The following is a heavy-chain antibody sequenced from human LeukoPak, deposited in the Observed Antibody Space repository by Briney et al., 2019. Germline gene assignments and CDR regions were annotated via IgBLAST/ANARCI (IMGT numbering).Heavy chain of an antibody. V-gene: IGHV1-69*04. D-gene: IGHD3-22*01. CDR3: ARDEMYYYDSSGSPRY. Sequence: SVKASCKASGGTFSSYAIRWVRQAPGQGLEWMGRIIPILGIANYAQKFQGRVTITADKSTSTAYMELSSLRSEDTAVYYCARDEMYYYDSSGSPRYWGQGTLVTVSS. CDR1: GGTFSSYA. CDR2: IIPILGIA. J-gene: IGHJ4*02.